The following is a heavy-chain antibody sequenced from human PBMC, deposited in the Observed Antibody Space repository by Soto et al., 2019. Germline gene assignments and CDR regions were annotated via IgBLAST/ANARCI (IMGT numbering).Heavy chain of an antibody. CDR3: ARHEWLVSAIYYFDY. Sequence: PSETLSLTCTVSGGSISSSSYYWGWIRQPPGKGLEWIGSIYYSGSTYYNPSLKSRVTISVDTSKNQFSLKLSSVTAADTAVYYCARHEWLVSAIYYFDYWGKGTTVTVSS. V-gene: IGHV4-39*01. CDR2: IYYSGST. D-gene: IGHD6-19*01. J-gene: IGHJ4*03. CDR1: GGSISSSSYY.